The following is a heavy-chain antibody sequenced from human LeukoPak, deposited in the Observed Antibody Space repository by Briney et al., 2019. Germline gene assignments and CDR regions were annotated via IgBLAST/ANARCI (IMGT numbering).Heavy chain of an antibody. J-gene: IGHJ4*02. Sequence: VASVKVSCKASGYTFTGYYTHWVRQAPGQGLEWMGWINPNGGGTNYAHKFQGRVTMTRDTSISTAYMKLSSLRSDDTSVYYCARVGYCSGGSCPYSFDLWGEGTLVTVSS. V-gene: IGHV1-2*02. CDR2: INPNGGGT. D-gene: IGHD2-15*01. CDR1: GYTFTGYY. CDR3: ARVGYCSGGSCPYSFDL.